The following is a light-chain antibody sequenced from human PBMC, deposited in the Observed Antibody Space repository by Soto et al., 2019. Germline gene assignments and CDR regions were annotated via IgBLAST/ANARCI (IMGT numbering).Light chain of an antibody. Sequence: DLHMTQSPSTLSAPVGDRVTITCRASQSISVWLAWYQQKPGKAPNLLIYKTSSLETGVPSRFSGSGSGTEFTLTISSLQPDDFATYYCQHYNDYSWTFGQGTKVEIK. J-gene: IGKJ1*01. CDR2: KTS. CDR3: QHYNDYSWT. CDR1: QSISVW. V-gene: IGKV1-5*03.